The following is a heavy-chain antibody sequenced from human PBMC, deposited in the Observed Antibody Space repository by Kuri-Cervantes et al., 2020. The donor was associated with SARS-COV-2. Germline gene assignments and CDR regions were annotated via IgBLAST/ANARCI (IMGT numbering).Heavy chain of an antibody. D-gene: IGHD5-18*01. CDR3: AREDSYGYGDY. CDR1: GFTFSSYA. CDR2: ISGSGGST. J-gene: IGHJ4*02. Sequence: ETLSLTCAASGFTFSSYAMSWVRQAPGKGLEWVSAISGSGGSTYYADSVKGRFTISRDNSKNTLYLQMNSLRAEDTAVYYCAREDSYGYGDYWGQGTLVTVSS. V-gene: IGHV3-23*01.